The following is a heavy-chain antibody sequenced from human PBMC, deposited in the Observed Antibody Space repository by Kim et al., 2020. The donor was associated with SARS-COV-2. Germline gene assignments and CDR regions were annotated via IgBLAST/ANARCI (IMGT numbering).Heavy chain of an antibody. J-gene: IGHJ4*02. V-gene: IGHV3-74*01. CDR3: ASLVSIAAAGTGFDY. Sequence: SVKGRFTISRDNAKNTLYLQMNSLRAEDTAVYYCASLVSIAAAGTGFDYWGQGTLVTVSS. D-gene: IGHD6-13*01.